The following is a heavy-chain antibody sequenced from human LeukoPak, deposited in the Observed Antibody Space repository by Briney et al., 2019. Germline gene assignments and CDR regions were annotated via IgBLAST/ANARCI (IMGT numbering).Heavy chain of an antibody. CDR3: GRFPAPGTPHFCY. CDR2: IYYSGST. CDR1: GGSISSYY. V-gene: IGHV4-39*01. Sequence: SETLSLTCTVSGGSISSYYWGWIRQPPGKGLEWIANIYYSGSTYYNPSLTSRVTISVDTSKNQFSLKLSSVTAADTAVYHCGRFPAPGTPHFCYLGQGTPVTVSP. J-gene: IGHJ4*01. D-gene: IGHD1-26*01.